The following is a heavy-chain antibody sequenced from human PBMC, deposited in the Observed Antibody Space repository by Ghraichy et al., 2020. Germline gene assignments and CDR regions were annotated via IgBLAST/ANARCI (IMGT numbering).Heavy chain of an antibody. CDR2: LRGSGDST. V-gene: IGHV3-23*01. J-gene: IGHJ4*02. Sequence: GGSLRLSCAASGFTFSTYAMSWVRQARGQGLEWVSALRGSGDSTYYADSVKGRFTISRDNSKNTLYLQMNSLSVEDTAVYFCAKGRSTTNHYDYWGQGTLVTVSS. D-gene: IGHD2/OR15-2a*01. CDR3: AKGRSTTNHYDY. CDR1: GFTFSTYA.